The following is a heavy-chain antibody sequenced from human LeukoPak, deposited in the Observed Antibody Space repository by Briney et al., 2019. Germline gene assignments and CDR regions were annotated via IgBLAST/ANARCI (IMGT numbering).Heavy chain of an antibody. CDR1: GGSFSGYY. V-gene: IGHV4-34*01. D-gene: IGHD3-22*01. Sequence: PSETLSLTCAVYGGSFSGYYWSWTRQPPGKGLEWIGEINHSGSTNYNPSLKSRVTISVDTSKNQFSLKLSSVTAADTAVYYCARVTPTNYYDSSGYLGHDAFDIWGQGTMVTVSS. CDR2: INHSGST. J-gene: IGHJ3*02. CDR3: ARVTPTNYYDSSGYLGHDAFDI.